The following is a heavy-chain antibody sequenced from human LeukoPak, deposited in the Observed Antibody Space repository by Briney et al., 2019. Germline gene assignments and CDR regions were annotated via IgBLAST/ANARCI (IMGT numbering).Heavy chain of an antibody. Sequence: GGSLRLSCVISGFNLDDYAMHWVRQAPGKGLEWVSGISYNSGNMGYADSVKGRFTISRDNTRNSVYLQMDSLKAEDTALCSCAKGQYGDYVDPHGLLYYYAMDVWGQGTTVTVSS. CDR2: ISYNSGNM. D-gene: IGHD2-21*02. V-gene: IGHV3-9*01. J-gene: IGHJ6*02. CDR1: GFNLDDYA. CDR3: AKGQYGDYVDPHGLLYYYAMDV.